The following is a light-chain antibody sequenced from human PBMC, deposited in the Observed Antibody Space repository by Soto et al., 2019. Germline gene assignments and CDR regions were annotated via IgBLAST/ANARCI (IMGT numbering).Light chain of an antibody. CDR2: KAS. Sequence: DIHMTQSPSSLSAAVADRVTITCRASQTISSWLAWYQQKPGKAPKLLIYKASTLKSGVPSRFSGSGSGTEFTLTISSLQPDDFATYYCQHYNSYSEAFGQGTKVDIK. CDR3: QHYNSYSEA. CDR1: QTISSW. V-gene: IGKV1-5*03. J-gene: IGKJ1*01.